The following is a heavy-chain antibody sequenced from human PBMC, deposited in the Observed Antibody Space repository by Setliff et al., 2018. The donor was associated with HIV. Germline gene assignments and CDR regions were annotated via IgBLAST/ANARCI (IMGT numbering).Heavy chain of an antibody. CDR1: GYTFMNYW. Sequence: GETLKISCKASGYTFMNYWIGWVRQVPGKGLEWVGIIYPGDFETRYGPSFRGQVTISVQKSLNTAYLQWTVLKASDTAMYYCARRHRIGSTNGLFDTWGQGTLVTVSS. CDR2: IYPGDFET. D-gene: IGHD2-2*01. V-gene: IGHV5-51*01. J-gene: IGHJ5*02. CDR3: ARRHRIGSTNGLFDT.